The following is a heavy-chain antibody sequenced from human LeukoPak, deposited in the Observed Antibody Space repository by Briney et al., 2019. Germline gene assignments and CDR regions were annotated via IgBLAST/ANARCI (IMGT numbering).Heavy chain of an antibody. J-gene: IGHJ6*03. V-gene: IGHV3-30*02. D-gene: IGHD2-8*01. CDR3: AKDRCSNGVGCYYYYMDV. Sequence: GGSLRLSCAASGFTFRNYGMHWVRPAPGNRREWVAFIRYDGSNIYYADSVKGRFTISRDNSKNTLYLQMNSLRAEDTAVYYCAKDRCSNGVGCYYYYMDVWGKGTTVTISS. CDR2: IRYDGSNI. CDR1: GFTFRNYG.